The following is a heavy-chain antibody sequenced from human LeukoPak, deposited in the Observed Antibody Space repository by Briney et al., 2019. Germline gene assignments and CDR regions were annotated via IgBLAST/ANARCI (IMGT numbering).Heavy chain of an antibody. J-gene: IGHJ6*03. CDR3: ARSGGGYYNYYIVV. Sequence: PGGSLRLSCAASGFTFSSYAMHWVRQAPGKGLEYVSGISSNGGSTYYANSVKGRFTISRDNSKNTLYLQMGSLRAEDMAVYYCARSGGGYYNYYIVVWGKGTTVTVSS. CDR2: ISSNGGST. CDR1: GFTFSSYA. D-gene: IGHD3-10*01. V-gene: IGHV3-64*01.